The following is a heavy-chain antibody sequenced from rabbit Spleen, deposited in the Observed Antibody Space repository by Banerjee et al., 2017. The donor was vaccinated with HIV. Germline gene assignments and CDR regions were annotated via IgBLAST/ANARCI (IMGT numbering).Heavy chain of an antibody. CDR3: ARDTGSSFSSYGMDL. D-gene: IGHD8-1*01. Sequence: EESGGGLVQPEGSLTLTCTASGFTLSSSYWICWVRQAPGKGLEWIACIYVGGSGTTYYASWAKGRFTISKTSSTTVTLQMTSLTAADTATYFCARDTGSSFSSYGMDLWGQGTLVTVS. V-gene: IGHV1S45*01. CDR1: GFTLSSSYW. CDR2: IYVGGSGTT. J-gene: IGHJ6*01.